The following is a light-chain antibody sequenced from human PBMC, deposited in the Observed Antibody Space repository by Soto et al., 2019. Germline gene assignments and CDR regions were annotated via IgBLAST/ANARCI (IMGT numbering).Light chain of an antibody. CDR1: SSNIGSYY. Sequence: QYVLTQTPSASGTPGQRVTISCSGSSSNIGSYYVNWYQQLPGTAPKLLIFSDNQRPSGVPDRLSGSKSGASASLAISGRQSEDEADYYCAAWDDSLNGHLVFGGGTKLTVL. V-gene: IGLV1-44*01. CDR2: SDN. J-gene: IGLJ2*01. CDR3: AAWDDSLNGHLV.